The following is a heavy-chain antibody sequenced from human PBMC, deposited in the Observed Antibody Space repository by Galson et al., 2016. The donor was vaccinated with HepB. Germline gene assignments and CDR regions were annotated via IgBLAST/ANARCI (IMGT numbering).Heavy chain of an antibody. CDR3: ARSGGAPRAYYYYGLDV. Sequence: SLRLSCAASGFSFNSYAMHWVRQAPGKGLEWVAVTSYDGNKKYYADSVKGRFSISRDNSKNTLFLQVNSLRTEDTAVYYCARSGGAPRAYYYYGLDVWGQGTTVTV. CDR2: TSYDGNKK. CDR1: GFSFNSYA. J-gene: IGHJ6*02. V-gene: IGHV3-30*04. D-gene: IGHD1-1*01.